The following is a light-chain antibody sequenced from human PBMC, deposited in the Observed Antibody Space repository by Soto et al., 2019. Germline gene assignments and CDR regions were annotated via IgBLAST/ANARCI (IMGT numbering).Light chain of an antibody. V-gene: IGKV3-11*01. CDR2: DTS. Sequence: LVLRHSPVTLSLSPWDRATLSCRASQSVSTYLAWYRQTPGQAPRLLIYDTSNRATGVPPRFSGSRSGTDFTLTISSVEPEDFAVFYCHQRNTIGQGTRLENK. CDR1: QSVSTY. J-gene: IGKJ5*01. CDR3: HQRNT.